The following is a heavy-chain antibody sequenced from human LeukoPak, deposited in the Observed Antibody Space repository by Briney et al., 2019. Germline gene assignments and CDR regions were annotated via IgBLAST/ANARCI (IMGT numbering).Heavy chain of an antibody. J-gene: IGHJ3*02. D-gene: IGHD2-8*02. CDR2: IYHSGST. CDR1: GGSINSGGYS. Sequence: SQTLSLTCAVSGGSINSGGYSWSWIRQPPGKGLEWIGYIYHSGSTYYNPSLKSRVTISVDRSKNQFSLKLSSVTAADTAVYYCARDRYWGHGDAFDIWGQGTMVTVSS. CDR3: ARDRYWGHGDAFDI. V-gene: IGHV4-30-2*01.